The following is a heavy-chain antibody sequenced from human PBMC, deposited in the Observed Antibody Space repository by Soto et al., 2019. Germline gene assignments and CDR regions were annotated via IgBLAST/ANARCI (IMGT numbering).Heavy chain of an antibody. J-gene: IGHJ5*02. CDR3: ARASGGNSGWGHWSDP. D-gene: IGHD2-21*02. CDR2: ISHSGTT. Sequence: WGSLALTCAVSGYSMSRGYYWGWIRRPPWRGLEWMGSISHSGTTYYNPPLRSRLTISIDTSNNQFSLKLSSVTAADTAVYYCARASGGNSGWGHWSDPWGQGTLVTAPQ. CDR1: GYSMSRGYY. V-gene: IGHV4-38-2*01.